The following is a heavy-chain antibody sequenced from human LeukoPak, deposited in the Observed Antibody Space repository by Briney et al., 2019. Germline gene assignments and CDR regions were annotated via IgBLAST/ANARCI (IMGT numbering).Heavy chain of an antibody. Sequence: GGSLRLSCAASGFTFSSYTMNWVRQAPGKGLGWVSSISSTSYYIHDADSLKGRVTISRDNAKNSLYLQMNSLRAEDTAVYYCARGGLGYCANGVCYNDPFDIWGQGTVVTVSS. J-gene: IGHJ3*02. CDR2: ISSTSYYI. V-gene: IGHV3-21*01. CDR3: ARGGLGYCANGVCYNDPFDI. CDR1: GFTFSSYT. D-gene: IGHD2-8*01.